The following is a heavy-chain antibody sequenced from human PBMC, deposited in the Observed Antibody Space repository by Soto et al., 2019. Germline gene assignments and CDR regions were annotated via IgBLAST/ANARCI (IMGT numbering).Heavy chain of an antibody. CDR3: ATIRFLEWLLSYYFDY. D-gene: IGHD3-3*01. CDR1: SGSISSSSYY. Sequence: LSLTCTVSSGSISSSSYYWGWIRQPPGKGLEWIGSIYYSGSTYYNPSLKSRVTISVDTSKNQFSLKLSSVTAADTAVYYCATIRFLEWLLSYYFDYWGQGTLVTVSS. CDR2: IYYSGST. V-gene: IGHV4-39*01. J-gene: IGHJ4*02.